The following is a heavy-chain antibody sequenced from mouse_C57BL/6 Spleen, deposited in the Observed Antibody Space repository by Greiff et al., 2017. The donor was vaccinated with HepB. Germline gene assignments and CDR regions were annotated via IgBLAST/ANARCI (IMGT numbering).Heavy chain of an antibody. J-gene: IGHJ1*03. D-gene: IGHD1-1*01. CDR1: GYSITSGYY. CDR3: AGITTVVDWYFDV. CDR2: ISYDGSN. Sequence: VQLQQSGPGLVKPSQSLSLTCSVPGYSITSGYYWNWIRQFPGNKLEWMGYISYDGSNNYNPSLKNRISITRDTSKNQFFLKLNSVTTEDTATYYCAGITTVVDWYFDVWGTGTTVTVSS. V-gene: IGHV3-6*01.